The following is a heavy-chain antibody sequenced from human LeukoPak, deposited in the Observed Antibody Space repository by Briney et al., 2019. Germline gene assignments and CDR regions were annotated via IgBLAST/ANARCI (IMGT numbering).Heavy chain of an antibody. V-gene: IGHV3-30*02. J-gene: IGHJ4*02. CDR2: IRYDGSNK. D-gene: IGHD6-19*01. Sequence: GGSLRLSCAASGFTFSIYGMHWVRQAPGKGLEWVAFIRYDGSNKYYADSVKGRFTISRDNSKNTLYLQMNSLRAEDTAAYYCAKDPDSSGWYGFDYWGQGTLVTVSS. CDR1: GFTFSIYG. CDR3: AKDPDSSGWYGFDY.